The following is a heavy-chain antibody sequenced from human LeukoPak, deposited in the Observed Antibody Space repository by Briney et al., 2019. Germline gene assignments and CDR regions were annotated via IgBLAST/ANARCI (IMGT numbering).Heavy chain of an antibody. CDR1: DFTFSSYW. Sequence: PGGSLRVSCAASDFTFSSYWMSWIRQTPGKGPECVANIKGDGSDTSYVDSVKGRFTISRDNAKNSLYLQMNSLRAEDTAVYYCVRHTVYVLDYWGQGALVTVSS. V-gene: IGHV3-7*01. J-gene: IGHJ4*02. D-gene: IGHD5/OR15-5a*01. CDR2: IKGDGSDT. CDR3: VRHTVYVLDY.